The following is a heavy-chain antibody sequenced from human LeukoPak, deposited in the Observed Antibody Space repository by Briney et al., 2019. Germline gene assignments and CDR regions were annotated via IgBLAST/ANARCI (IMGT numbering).Heavy chain of an antibody. V-gene: IGHV4-39*07. CDR2: IYYSGST. Sequence: PSETLSLTCTVSGASISSSSYCWGWLRQPPGKGLEWIGSIYYSGSTYYNPSLKSRVTISVDTSKTQFSLKPSSVTAADTAVYYCARGYCSSSSCYRNYMDVWGKGTTVTVSS. D-gene: IGHD2-2*02. CDR1: GASISSSSYC. CDR3: ARGYCSSSSCYRNYMDV. J-gene: IGHJ6*03.